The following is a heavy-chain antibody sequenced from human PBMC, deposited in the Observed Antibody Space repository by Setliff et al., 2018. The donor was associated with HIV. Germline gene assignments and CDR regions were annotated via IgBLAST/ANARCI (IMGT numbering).Heavy chain of an antibody. Sequence: KTGGSLRLSCAASGFSFSAYSMNWVRQAPGKGLEWVSSISTAGSDRFYTDSVKGRFTISRDNAKKSLYLQMNSLRAEDTAVYYCARDFTQQLAGDWYFDLWGRGTLVTVSS. CDR1: GFSFSAYS. D-gene: IGHD6-13*01. CDR3: ARDFTQQLAGDWYFDL. J-gene: IGHJ2*01. V-gene: IGHV3-21*01. CDR2: ISTAGSDR.